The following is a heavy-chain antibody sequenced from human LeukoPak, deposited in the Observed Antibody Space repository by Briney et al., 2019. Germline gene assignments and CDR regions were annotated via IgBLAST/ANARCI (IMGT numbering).Heavy chain of an antibody. Sequence: GGSLRLSCAASGFTFSSYAMSWVRQAPGKGLEWVSAISGSGGSTYYAGSVKGRFTISRDNSKNTLYLQMNSLRAEDTAVYYCAKGLDYYDSSGYSYYFDYWGQGTLVTVSS. CDR3: AKGLDYYDSSGYSYYFDY. CDR2: ISGSGGST. CDR1: GFTFSSYA. D-gene: IGHD3-22*01. J-gene: IGHJ4*02. V-gene: IGHV3-23*01.